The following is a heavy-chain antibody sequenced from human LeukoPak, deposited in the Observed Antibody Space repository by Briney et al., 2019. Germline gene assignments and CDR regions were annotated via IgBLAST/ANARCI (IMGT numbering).Heavy chain of an antibody. CDR2: IIPIFGTA. CDR1: GGTFSNYA. V-gene: IGHV1-69*01. Sequence: LVKVSCKASGGTFSNYAINWVRQAPGQGLEWMGGIIPIFGTANYEQKFQGRVTITADESTSTAYMELSSLRSEDTAVYYCATSIVVASATRGNPPPYHYYYGMDVWGRGTTVTVSS. D-gene: IGHD2-2*01. CDR3: ATSIVVASATRGNPPPYHYYYGMDV. J-gene: IGHJ6*02.